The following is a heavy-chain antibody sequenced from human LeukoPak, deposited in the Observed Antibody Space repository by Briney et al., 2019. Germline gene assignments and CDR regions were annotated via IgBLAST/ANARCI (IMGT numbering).Heavy chain of an antibody. V-gene: IGHV3-23*01. CDR1: GFTFSSYA. J-gene: IGHJ4*02. Sequence: GGSLRLSCAASGFTFSSYATSWVRQAPGKGLEWVSAISGSGGSTYYADSVKGRFTLSRDNSKNTLYLQMNSLRAEDTAVYYCARDQFGGLYFDYWGQGTLVTVSS. CDR3: ARDQFGGLYFDY. CDR2: ISGSGGST. D-gene: IGHD3-10*01.